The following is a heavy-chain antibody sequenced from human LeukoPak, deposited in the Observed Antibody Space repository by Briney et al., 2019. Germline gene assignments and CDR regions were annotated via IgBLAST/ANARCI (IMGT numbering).Heavy chain of an antibody. CDR2: ISYDGSNK. V-gene: IGHV3-30*04. J-gene: IGHJ4*02. D-gene: IGHD3-10*01. CDR3: ARFTRSASYEVY. Sequence: PGGSLRLSCAACGFTFSSYAMHWVRQAPGKGLEWVAVISYDGSNKYYADSVKGRFTISRDNSKNTLYLQMNSLRVEDTGIYYCARFTRSASYEVYWGQGTLVTVSS. CDR1: GFTFSSYA.